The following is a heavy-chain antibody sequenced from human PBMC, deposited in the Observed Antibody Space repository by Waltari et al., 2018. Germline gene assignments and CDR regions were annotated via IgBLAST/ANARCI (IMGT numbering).Heavy chain of an antibody. V-gene: IGHV4-38-2*01. CDR2: FYHSGDT. CDR1: NYSISSGYL. J-gene: IGHJ4*02. CDR3: ARLSRGPIDF. D-gene: IGHD3-10*01. Sequence: QVQLQESGPGLVKASETLSLTCGVSNYSISSGYLWGWIRQPPGKGLEWIGKFYHSGDTEYNPSLRSRVTILPDTSKNQFSLKMTSVTAADTAVYYCARLSRGPIDFWGQGTLVAVSS.